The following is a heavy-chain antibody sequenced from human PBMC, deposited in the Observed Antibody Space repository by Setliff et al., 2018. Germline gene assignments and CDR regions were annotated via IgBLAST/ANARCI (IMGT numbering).Heavy chain of an antibody. V-gene: IGHV3-48*01. CDR2: ISYSSGSI. CDR3: VRALAYYYMDV. Sequence: GGSLRLSCAASGFTPGMYGVHWVRQAPGKGLEWVAHISYSSGSISYADSVKGRFTISRDNAKNSLYLQMNSLRAEDTAIYYCVRALAYYYMDVWGKGTTVTVSS. CDR1: GFTPGMYG. J-gene: IGHJ6*03.